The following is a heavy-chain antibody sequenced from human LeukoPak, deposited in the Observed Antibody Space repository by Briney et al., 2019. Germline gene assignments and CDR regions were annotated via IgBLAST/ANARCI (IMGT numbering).Heavy chain of an antibody. Sequence: GGSLRLSCAASGFTFDVGAMNWVRQAPGKWLEWGSASGNAGDTYYADSVKGRFTISRDNSKKMLFLQMTSLRAEDTAVYYCAKKTPGTYPYDYWGQGTLVTVSP. V-gene: IGHV3-23*01. CDR1: GFTFDVGA. CDR2: SGNAGDT. D-gene: IGHD6-13*01. CDR3: AKKTPGTYPYDY. J-gene: IGHJ4*02.